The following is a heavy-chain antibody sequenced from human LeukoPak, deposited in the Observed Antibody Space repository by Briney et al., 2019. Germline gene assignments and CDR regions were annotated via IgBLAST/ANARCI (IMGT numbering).Heavy chain of an antibody. CDR1: GFTFDDYT. CDR3: AKEGDGYH. V-gene: IGHV3-43*01. D-gene: IGHD5-24*01. Sequence: GGSLRLSCAASGFTFDDYTMHWVRQAPGPGLEWVSLIRWDGGSTYYADSVKGRFTISRDNSKNSLYLQMNSLRTDDTALYYCAKEGDGYHWGQGTMVTVSS. CDR2: IRWDGGST. J-gene: IGHJ3*01.